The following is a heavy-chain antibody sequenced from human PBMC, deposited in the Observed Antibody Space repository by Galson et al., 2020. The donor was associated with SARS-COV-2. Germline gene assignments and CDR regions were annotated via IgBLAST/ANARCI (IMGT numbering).Heavy chain of an antibody. CDR2: ITGSGDST. D-gene: IGHD6-6*01. CDR3: SKDGHSSSAYYYHMDV. Sequence: GESLKISCAASGFNFRTYAMTWVRQAPGKGLEWVPAITGSGDSTFYADSVKGRFTISRDNSKNTLYLQMHSLRADDTAVYYCSKDGHSSSAYYYHMDVWGKGTTVTVSS. CDR1: GFNFRTYA. J-gene: IGHJ6*03. V-gene: IGHV3-23*01.